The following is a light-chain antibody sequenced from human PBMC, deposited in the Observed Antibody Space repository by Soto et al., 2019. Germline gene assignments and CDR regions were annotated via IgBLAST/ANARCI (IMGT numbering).Light chain of an antibody. CDR1: QSVSSSY. Sequence: ETVLTLSEDPLPLSPWERAIVSWRASQSVSSSYLAWYQQKPGQAPRLLIYGASSRATGIPDRFSGSGSGTNFTLTINRLEPEDFAVYYCQQYGSSPAFGQGTQLEIK. CDR2: GAS. CDR3: QQYGSSPA. V-gene: IGKV3-20*01. J-gene: IGKJ5*01.